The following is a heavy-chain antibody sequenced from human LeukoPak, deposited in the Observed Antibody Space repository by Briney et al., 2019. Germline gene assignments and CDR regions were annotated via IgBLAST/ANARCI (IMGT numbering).Heavy chain of an antibody. V-gene: IGHV3-7*05. CDR2: IGQDGNEK. CDR1: GFTFSTYC. CDR3: ARDPYGSGSYGDY. Sequence: GGSLRLSCVASGFTFSTYCMSWVRQAPGKGLEWVANIGQDGNEKYYVDSVKGRLTVSRDNAKNSLYLQMNSLRAEDTAVYYCARDPYGSGSYGDYWGQGTLVTVSS. J-gene: IGHJ4*02. D-gene: IGHD3-10*01.